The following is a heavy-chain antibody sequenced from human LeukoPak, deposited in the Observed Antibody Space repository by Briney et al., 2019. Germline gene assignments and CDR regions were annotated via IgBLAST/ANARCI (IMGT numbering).Heavy chain of an antibody. V-gene: IGHV1-69*13. J-gene: IGHJ4*02. CDR1: GGTFSSYA. CDR3: ARVIAAAVTYYFDY. D-gene: IGHD6-13*01. CDR2: IIPIFGTA. Sequence: GASVKVSCKASGGTFSSYAISWVGQAPGQGLEWMGGIIPIFGTANYAQKFQGRVTITADESTSTAYMELSSLRSEDTAVYYCARVIAAAVTYYFDYWGQGTLVTVSS.